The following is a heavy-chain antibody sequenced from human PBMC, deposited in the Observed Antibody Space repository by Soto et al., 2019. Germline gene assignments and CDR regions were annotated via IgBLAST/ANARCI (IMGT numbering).Heavy chain of an antibody. V-gene: IGHV4-39*01. CDR2: IYYSGST. J-gene: IGHJ3*02. CDR3: ARPSYYDSSGYYPGDAFDI. Sequence: SETRSLTCTVSGGSISSSSYYWGWIRQPPGKGLEWIGSIYYSGSTYYNPSLKSRVTISVDTSKNQFSLKLSSVTAADTAVYYCARPSYYDSSGYYPGDAFDIWGQGTMVIVSS. CDR1: GGSISSSSYY. D-gene: IGHD3-22*01.